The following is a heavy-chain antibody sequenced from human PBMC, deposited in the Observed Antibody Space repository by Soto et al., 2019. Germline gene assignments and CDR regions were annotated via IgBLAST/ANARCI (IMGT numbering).Heavy chain of an antibody. J-gene: IGHJ1*01. V-gene: IGHV3-66*01. CDR2: IYSGGST. CDR3: ARDRIAVAGNPEYFQH. D-gene: IGHD6-19*01. Sequence: GGSLRLSCAASGFTFSSYAMSWVRQAPGKGLEWVSVIYSGGSTYYADSVKGRFTISRDNSKNTLYLQMNSLRAEDTAVYYCARDRIAVAGNPEYFQHWGQGTLVTVSS. CDR1: GFTFSSYA.